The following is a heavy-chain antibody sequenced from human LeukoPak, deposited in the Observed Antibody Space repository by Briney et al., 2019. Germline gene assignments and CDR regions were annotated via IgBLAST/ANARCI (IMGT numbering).Heavy chain of an antibody. CDR2: IHYSGTT. Sequence: PSETLSLTCTVSGGSISRYYWSWIRQPPGKGLEWIGYIHYSGTTNYNPSLKSRVTISADTSKNQFSLKLSSVTAADTAVYYCARLYYDVLTGRGSWYFDLWGRGTLVTVSS. D-gene: IGHD3-9*01. J-gene: IGHJ2*01. CDR3: ARLYYDVLTGRGSWYFDL. V-gene: IGHV4-59*01. CDR1: GGSISRYY.